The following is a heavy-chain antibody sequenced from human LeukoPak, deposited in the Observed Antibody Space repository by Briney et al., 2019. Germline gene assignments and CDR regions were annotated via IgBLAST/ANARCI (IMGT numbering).Heavy chain of an antibody. CDR2: IYPGDSNT. Sequence: GESLKISCKGSGYSFSNYWTGWVRQKPGKGLEWMGIIYPGDSNTKYSPSFQGQVTISADKSISTAYLQWSSLKASDTAMYYCARNRRPYDSSGYYLDYWGQGTLVTVSS. J-gene: IGHJ4*02. CDR1: GYSFSNYW. CDR3: ARNRRPYDSSGYYLDY. V-gene: IGHV5-51*01. D-gene: IGHD3-22*01.